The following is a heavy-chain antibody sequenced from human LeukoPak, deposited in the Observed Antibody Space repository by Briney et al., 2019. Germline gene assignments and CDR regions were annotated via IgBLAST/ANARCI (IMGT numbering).Heavy chain of an antibody. J-gene: IGHJ4*02. D-gene: IGHD3-10*01. CDR1: GFTFSSYW. CDR2: INGDGSTI. Sequence: GGSLRLSCAASGFTFSSYWMHWVRQAPGKGLVWVSRINGDGSTISYADSVKGRFTISRDNAKNSLYLQMNSLRAEDTAVYYCARGPPTRMLRSGSYNYWGQGTLVTVSS. V-gene: IGHV3-74*01. CDR3: ARGPPTRMLRSGSYNY.